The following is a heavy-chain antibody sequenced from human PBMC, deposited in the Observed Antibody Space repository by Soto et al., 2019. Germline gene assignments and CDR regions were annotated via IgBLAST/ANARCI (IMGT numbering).Heavy chain of an antibody. J-gene: IGHJ5*02. CDR1: GFTFSSYS. D-gene: IGHD3-10*01. V-gene: IGHV3-48*02. CDR2: ISSSSSTI. CDR3: ARDPVTMVRGVIRKNWFDP. Sequence: GGSLRLSCAASGFTFSSYSMNWVRQAPGKGLEWVSYISSSSSTIYYADSVKGRFTISRDNAKNSLYLQMNSLRDEDTAVYYCARDPVTMVRGVIRKNWFDPWGQGTLVTVSS.